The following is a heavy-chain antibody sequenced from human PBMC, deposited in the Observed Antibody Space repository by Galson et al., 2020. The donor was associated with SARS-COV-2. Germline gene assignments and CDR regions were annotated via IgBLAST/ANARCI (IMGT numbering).Heavy chain of an antibody. CDR1: GGSISSSSYY. Sequence: SETLSLTCTVSGGSISSSSYYWGWIRQPPGKGLEWIGSIYYSGSTYYNPSLKSRVTISVETSKNQCSLKLSSVTAADTAVYYCARVGDVWGSYRYTYFDYWGQGTLVTVSS. CDR3: ARVGDVWGSYRYTYFDY. D-gene: IGHD3-16*02. J-gene: IGHJ4*02. CDR2: IYYSGST. V-gene: IGHV4-39*01.